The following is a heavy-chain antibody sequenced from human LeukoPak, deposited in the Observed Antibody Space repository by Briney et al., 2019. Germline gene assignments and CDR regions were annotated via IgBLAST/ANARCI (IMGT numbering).Heavy chain of an antibody. V-gene: IGHV5-51*01. D-gene: IGHD1-14*01. CDR2: IYPADSDI. J-gene: IGHJ3*02. CDR1: GYSFPHYW. CDR3: ARATLTPRHRGRPDAFDI. Sequence: GESLQISCSGSGYSFPHYWISWVRQMPGKGLEWVAIIYPADSDIRYSPSFQGQVTISADTSTNTAYLQWSSLKASDTGLYFCARATLTPRHRGRPDAFDIWGQGTMVSVFS.